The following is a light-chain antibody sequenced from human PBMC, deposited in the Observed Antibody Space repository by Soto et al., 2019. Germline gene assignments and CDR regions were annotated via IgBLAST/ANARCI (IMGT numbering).Light chain of an antibody. V-gene: IGLV2-11*01. J-gene: IGLJ2*01. Sequence: QSALTQPRSVSGSPGQSVTLSCTGTSSDVGGYNFVSWYQQYPGKAPKLMIYDVSKRPSGVPDRFSGSQSGNTASLTISGLQTEDEADYYCCSYAGSFTVIFGGGTKLTVL. CDR2: DVS. CDR3: CSYAGSFTVI. CDR1: SSDVGGYNF.